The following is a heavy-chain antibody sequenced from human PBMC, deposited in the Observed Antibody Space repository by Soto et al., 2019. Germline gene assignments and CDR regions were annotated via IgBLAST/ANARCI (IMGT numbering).Heavy chain of an antibody. CDR1: GGSFSGYY. D-gene: IGHD3-10*02. CDR2: INHSGST. J-gene: IGHJ5*02. Sequence: SETLSLTCAVYGGSFSGYYWSWIRQPPGKGLEWIGEINHSGSTNYNPSLKSRVTISVDTSKNQFSLKLSSVTAADTAVYYCTRERTMSRWFDPWGQEPWSPSPQ. CDR3: TRERTMSRWFDP. V-gene: IGHV4-34*01.